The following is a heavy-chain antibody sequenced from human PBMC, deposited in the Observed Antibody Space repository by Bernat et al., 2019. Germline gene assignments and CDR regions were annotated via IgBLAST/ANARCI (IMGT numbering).Heavy chain of an antibody. Sequence: EVQLVESGGGLVKPGGSLRLSCAASGFTFSSYSMNWVRQAPGKGLEWVSSISSSSSYIYYADSVKGRFTISRDNAKNSLYLQMNSLRAEDTAVYYCARGGNCGSPFLSYYYGMDVWGQGTTVTVSS. CDR3: ARGGNCGSPFLSYYYGMDV. CDR1: GFTFSSYS. V-gene: IGHV3-21*01. J-gene: IGHJ6*02. D-gene: IGHD2-21*01. CDR2: ISSSSSYI.